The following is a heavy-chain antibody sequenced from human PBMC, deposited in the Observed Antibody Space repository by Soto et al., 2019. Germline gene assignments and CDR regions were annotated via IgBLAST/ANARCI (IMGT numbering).Heavy chain of an antibody. CDR3: ARVAYSYGAFDY. Sequence: CQASGYTFTSYHIHWVRHALGQGLEWMGIINPSCGSKSYAQKFQGRVTMTRETYTSTVYMELSSLRSEETAVYYCARVAYSYGAFDYWGQRTLVSVSS. D-gene: IGHD5-18*01. J-gene: IGHJ4*02. CDR1: GYTFTSYH. CDR2: INPSCGSK. V-gene: IGHV1-46*01.